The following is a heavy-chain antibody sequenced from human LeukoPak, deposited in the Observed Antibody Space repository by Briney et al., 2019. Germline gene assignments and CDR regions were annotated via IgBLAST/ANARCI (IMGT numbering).Heavy chain of an antibody. J-gene: IGHJ4*02. Sequence: SETLSLTCTVSGVSISGFYWNWIRQPPRKGLEWVGYSHTGGSISSNPSLNSRVASSMDTSKNQVSLRLNSVTATDPAVYYCARRRGGFGEGEFDYWGQGIPVTVST. V-gene: IGHV4-4*08. CDR1: GVSISGFY. D-gene: IGHD3-10*01. CDR3: ARRRGGFGEGEFDY. CDR2: SHTGGSI.